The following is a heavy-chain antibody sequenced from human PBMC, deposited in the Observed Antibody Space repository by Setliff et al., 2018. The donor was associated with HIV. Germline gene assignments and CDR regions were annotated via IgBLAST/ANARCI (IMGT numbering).Heavy chain of an antibody. CDR2: IYYSGDT. CDR3: ARMEATRPPRGLDY. CDR1: GGSVSSSSYY. J-gene: IGHJ4*02. Sequence: SETLSLTCTVSGGSVSSSSYYWGWIRQPTGKGLEWIGTIYYSGDTQYNPSFKTRVIMSVDTSKNQFSLRLISVTAADTAVYYCARMEATRPPRGLDYGGPGTLVTVSS. D-gene: IGHD6-6*01. V-gene: IGHV4-39*01.